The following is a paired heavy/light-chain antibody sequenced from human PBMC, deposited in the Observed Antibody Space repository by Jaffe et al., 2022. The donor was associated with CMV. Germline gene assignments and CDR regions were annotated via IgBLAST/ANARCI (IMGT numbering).Heavy chain of an antibody. D-gene: IGHD6-6*01. J-gene: IGHJ6*02. Sequence: QVQLVQSGAEVKKPGASVKVSCKASGYTFTSYGISWVRQAPGQGLEWMGWISAYNGNTNYAQKLQGRVTMTTDTSTSTAYMELRSLRSDDTAVYYCARDLGSSDDYYYYYGMDVWGQGTTVTVSS. CDR3: ARDLGSSDDYYYYYGMDV. CDR2: ISAYNGNT. V-gene: IGHV1-18*01. CDR1: GYTFTSYG.
Light chain of an antibody. V-gene: IGKV1-17*03. CDR2: AAS. CDR3: LQHNSYPPRWT. Sequence: DIQMTQSPSAMSASVGDRVTITCRASQGISNYLAWFQQKPGKVPKRLIYAASSLQSGVPSRFSGSGSGTEFTLTISSLQPEDFATYYCLQHNSYPPRWTFGQGTKVEIK. CDR1: QGISNY. J-gene: IGKJ1*01.